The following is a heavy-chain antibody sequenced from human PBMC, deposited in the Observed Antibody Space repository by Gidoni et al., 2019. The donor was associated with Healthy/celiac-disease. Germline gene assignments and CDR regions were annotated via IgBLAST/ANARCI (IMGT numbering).Heavy chain of an antibody. CDR1: GFTFDDYA. CDR2: ISWNSGSI. Sequence: EVQLVESGGGLVQPGRSLRLSCAASGFTFDDYAMHWVRQAPGKGLELVSGISWNSGSIGYADSVKGRFTISRDNAKNSLYLQMNSLRAEDTALYYCAKDIRLVDSSGWTPPAWYYGMDVWGQGTTVTVSS. V-gene: IGHV3-9*01. D-gene: IGHD6-19*01. CDR3: AKDIRLVDSSGWTPPAWYYGMDV. J-gene: IGHJ6*02.